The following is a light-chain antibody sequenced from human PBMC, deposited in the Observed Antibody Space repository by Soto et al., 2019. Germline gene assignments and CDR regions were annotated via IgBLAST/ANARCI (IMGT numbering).Light chain of an antibody. CDR2: AAS. V-gene: IGKV1-39*01. Sequence: DIQMTQSPSSLSASVGDRVTITCRASQSISSYLNWYQQKPGKAPKLLIYAASSLQSGVPSRFSGSGSGTDFTLTISSLQPEDFANYDCQQSYSNPRGPLTFGGGTKVEIK. J-gene: IGKJ4*01. CDR1: QSISSY. CDR3: QQSYSNPRGPLT.